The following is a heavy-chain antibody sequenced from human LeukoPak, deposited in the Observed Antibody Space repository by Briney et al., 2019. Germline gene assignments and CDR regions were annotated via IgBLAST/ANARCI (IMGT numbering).Heavy chain of an antibody. V-gene: IGHV4-34*01. CDR3: ASGHSSSSY. Sequence: SETLSLTCAVYGGSFSGYYWSWIRRPPGKGLEWIGEINHSGSTNYNPSLKSRVTISVDTSKSQFSLKLSSVTAADTAVYYCASGHSSSSYWGQGTLVTVSS. CDR1: GGSFSGYY. D-gene: IGHD6-13*01. CDR2: INHSGST. J-gene: IGHJ4*02.